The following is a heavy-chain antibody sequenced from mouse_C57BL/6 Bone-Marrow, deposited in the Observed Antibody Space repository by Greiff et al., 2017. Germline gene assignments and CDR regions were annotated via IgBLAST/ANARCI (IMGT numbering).Heavy chain of an antibody. V-gene: IGHV1-39*01. D-gene: IGHD2-5*01. CDR1: GYSFTDYH. Sequence: VQLQQSGPELVKPGASVKISCKASGYSFTDYHMNWVKQSTGKSLEWVGVIYPNCGTTSYNQKVKGKATLTVDQSSSTAYMQLNGLTSEDSAVYYCASSNGAMDYWGQGTSVTVSS. CDR3: ASSNGAMDY. CDR2: IYPNCGTT. J-gene: IGHJ4*01.